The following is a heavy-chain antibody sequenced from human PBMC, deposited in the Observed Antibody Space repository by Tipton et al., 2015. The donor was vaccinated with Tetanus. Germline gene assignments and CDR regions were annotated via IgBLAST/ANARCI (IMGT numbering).Heavy chain of an antibody. CDR1: GFTFSDYA. J-gene: IGHJ4*02. D-gene: IGHD4-17*01. Sequence: SLRLSCAASGFTFSDYAMSWVRQAPGAGLEWVSTLSGSGNTAYYADSVKGRFSISRDNSIDTLFLLMTSLRVEDTAVYYCAKDEATVTTSFMVYWGQGTLVTVSS. CDR2: LSGSGNTA. CDR3: AKDEATVTTSFMVY. V-gene: IGHV3-23*01.